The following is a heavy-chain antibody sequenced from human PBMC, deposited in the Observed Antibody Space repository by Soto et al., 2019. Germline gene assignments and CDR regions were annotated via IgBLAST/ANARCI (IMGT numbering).Heavy chain of an antibody. CDR1: GGSISSYY. D-gene: IGHD3-22*01. Sequence: PSETLSLTCTVSGGSISSYYWSWIRQPPGKGLEWIGYIYYSGSTNYNPFLKSRVTISVDTSKNQFSLKLSSVTAADTAVYYCALRSMAVVPEYWGQGTLVTVSS. J-gene: IGHJ4*02. CDR3: ALRSMAVVPEY. CDR2: IYYSGST. V-gene: IGHV4-59*08.